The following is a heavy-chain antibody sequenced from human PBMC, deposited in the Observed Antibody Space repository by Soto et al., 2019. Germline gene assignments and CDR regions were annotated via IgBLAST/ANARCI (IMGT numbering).Heavy chain of an antibody. CDR1: GGSFSGYY. D-gene: IGHD6-19*01. J-gene: IGHJ4*02. CDR3: SRGGRAYRSGWSYYFDY. Sequence: SETLSLTCAVYGGSFSGYYWSWIRQPPGKWLEWIGEINHSGSTNYNPSLKSRVTISVDTSKNQFSLKLSSVTAADTAVYFCSRGGRAYRSGWSYYFDYWGQGXLVTVSS. V-gene: IGHV4-34*01. CDR2: INHSGST.